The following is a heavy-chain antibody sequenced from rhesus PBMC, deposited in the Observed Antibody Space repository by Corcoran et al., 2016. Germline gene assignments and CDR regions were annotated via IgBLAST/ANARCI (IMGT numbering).Heavy chain of an antibody. CDR2: IYGSGGSN. CDR1: GGSISRNY. Sequence: QVQLQESGPGLVKPSETLSLTCAVSGGSISRNYWSWIRQAPGKGLEWIGRIYGSGGSNDYNHSRKSRVTISTDTSKNQFSLKRSSVTAADTAVYYCARERWVLDYWGQGVLVTVSS. D-gene: IGHD5-24*01. J-gene: IGHJ4*01. CDR3: ARERWVLDY. V-gene: IGHV4-160*01.